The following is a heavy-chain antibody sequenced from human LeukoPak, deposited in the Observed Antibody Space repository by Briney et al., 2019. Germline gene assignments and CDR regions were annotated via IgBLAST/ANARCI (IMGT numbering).Heavy chain of an antibody. CDR3: AKEAGIAAAGTEGAFDI. V-gene: IGHV3-66*03. D-gene: IGHD6-13*01. J-gene: IGHJ3*02. CDR1: GFTVSSNS. CDR2: IYSDNT. Sequence: PGGSLRLSCTVSGFTVSSNSMSWVRQAPGKGLEWVSFIYSDNTHYSDSVKGRFTISRDNSKNTLYLQMNSLRAEDTAVYYCAKEAGIAAAGTEGAFDIWGQGTMVTVSS.